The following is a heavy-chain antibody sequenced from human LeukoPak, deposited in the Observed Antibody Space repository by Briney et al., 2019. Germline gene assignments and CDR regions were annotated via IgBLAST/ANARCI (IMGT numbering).Heavy chain of an antibody. J-gene: IGHJ5*02. D-gene: IGHD6-6*01. CDR3: AKSSIAARKEDWFDP. CDR2: IRYDGSNK. Sequence: GGSLRLSCAASGFTFSSYSMHWVRQAPGKGLEWVAFIRYDGSNKYYADSVKGRFTISRDNSKNTLYLQMNSLRAEDTAVYYCAKSSIAARKEDWFDPWGQGTLVTVSS. CDR1: GFTFSSYS. V-gene: IGHV3-30*02.